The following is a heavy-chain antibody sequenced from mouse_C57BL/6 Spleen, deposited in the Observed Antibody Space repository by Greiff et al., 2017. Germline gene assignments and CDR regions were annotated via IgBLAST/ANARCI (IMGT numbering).Heavy chain of an antibody. CDR3: ARWDYYGSNYEAMDD. CDR2: ISPGSGRT. D-gene: IGHD1-1*01. V-gene: IGHV1-55*01. J-gene: IGHJ4*01. Sequence: VQLQQPGAELVKPAASVKMSCKASGYPFTSYWLTWLKQRPGQGLELIVDISPGSGRTNYNEKFKSKATLTVDTSSSTSYMQLSSLTSEDSAVYYCARWDYYGSNYEAMDDWGQGTAGTVSS. CDR1: GYPFTSYW.